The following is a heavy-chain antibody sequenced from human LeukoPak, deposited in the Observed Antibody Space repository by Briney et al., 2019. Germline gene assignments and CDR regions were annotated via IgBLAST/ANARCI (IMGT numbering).Heavy chain of an antibody. CDR3: ARGPHWGKYFDY. V-gene: IGHV4-39*07. CDR1: GGSISSSSYY. Sequence: PSETLSLTCTVSGGSISSSSYYWGWIRQPPGKGLEWIGEINHSGSTNYNPSLKSRVTISVDTSKNQFSLKLSSVTAADTAVYYCARGPHWGKYFDYWGQGTLVTVSS. D-gene: IGHD7-27*01. J-gene: IGHJ4*02. CDR2: INHSGST.